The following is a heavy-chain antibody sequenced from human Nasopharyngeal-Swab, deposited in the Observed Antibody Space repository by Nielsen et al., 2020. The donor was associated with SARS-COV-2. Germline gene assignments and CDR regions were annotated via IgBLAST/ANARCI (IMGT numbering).Heavy chain of an antibody. V-gene: IGHV3-21*01. D-gene: IGHD3-3*01. CDR3: ARDGLDYDFWSAYFMDV. Sequence: GGSLRFSCAASGFTFNNYNFNWVSQAPGEGLEWVSSISSSSSYIYYADSVKCRFTISRDNAKNSLYLQMNSLRAEDTAVYYCARDGLDYDFWSAYFMDVWGQGTTVTVSS. J-gene: IGHJ6*02. CDR1: GFTFNNYN. CDR2: ISSSSSYI.